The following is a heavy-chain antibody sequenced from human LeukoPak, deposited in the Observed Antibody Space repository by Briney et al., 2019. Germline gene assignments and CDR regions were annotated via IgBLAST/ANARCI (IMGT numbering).Heavy chain of an antibody. D-gene: IGHD3-10*01. J-gene: IGHJ5*02. CDR1: GYNFTSYW. Sequence: GESLEISCKGSGYNFTSYWIGWVRPMPGKGLEWMGIIYPGDSDTRYSPSFQGQVTISADKSISTAYLQWSSLKASDTAMYYCARRPPLGRGVAWFDPWGQGTLVTVSS. CDR3: ARRPPLGRGVAWFDP. CDR2: IYPGDSDT. V-gene: IGHV5-51*01.